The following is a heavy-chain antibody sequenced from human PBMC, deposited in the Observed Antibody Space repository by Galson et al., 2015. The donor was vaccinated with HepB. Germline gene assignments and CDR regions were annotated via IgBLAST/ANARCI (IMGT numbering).Heavy chain of an antibody. CDR3: ASVRGDSYAFNY. D-gene: IGHD3-16*01. Sequence: SLRLSCAASGFTLSNSGMSWVRQAPGKGPEWVALIWYDGSNKYADSVKGRFTIFRDNSKNTLYLQMNSLRVEDTAVYYCASVRGDSYAFNYWGQGTLVTVSS. V-gene: IGHV3-33*01. CDR2: IWYDGSNK. CDR1: GFTLSNSG. J-gene: IGHJ4*02.